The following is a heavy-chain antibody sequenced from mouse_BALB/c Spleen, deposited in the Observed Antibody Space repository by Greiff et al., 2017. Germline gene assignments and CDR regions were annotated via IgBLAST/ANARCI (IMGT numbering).Heavy chain of an antibody. J-gene: IGHJ2*01. D-gene: IGHD4-1*01. CDR3: TRPNWGFDY. CDR1: GYTFTSYY. V-gene: IGHV1S81*02. Sequence: QVHVKQSGAELVKPGASVKLSCKASGYTFTSYYMYWVKQRPGQGLEWIGEINPSNGGTNFNEKFKSKATLTVDKSSSTAYMQLSSLTSEDSAVYYCTRPNWGFDYWGQGTTLTVSS. CDR2: INPSNGGT.